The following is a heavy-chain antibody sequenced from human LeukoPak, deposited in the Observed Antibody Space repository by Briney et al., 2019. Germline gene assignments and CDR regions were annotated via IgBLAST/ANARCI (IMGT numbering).Heavy chain of an antibody. D-gene: IGHD4-11*01. V-gene: IGHV3-30*18. CDR3: AKDPDYPTRYYYYGMDV. Sequence: GGSLRLSCEASGFTFSSYGMHWVRQAPGKGLEWVAVISYDGSDKYYADSVRGRFTISRDNSKNTLYLQMNSLRTEDTALYYCAKDPDYPTRYYYYGMDVWGQGTTVTVSS. CDR1: GFTFSSYG. CDR2: ISYDGSDK. J-gene: IGHJ6*02.